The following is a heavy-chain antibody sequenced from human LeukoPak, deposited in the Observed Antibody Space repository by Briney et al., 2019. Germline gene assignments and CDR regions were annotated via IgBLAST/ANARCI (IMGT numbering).Heavy chain of an antibody. J-gene: IGHJ5*02. D-gene: IGHD2-2*01. V-gene: IGHV3-64*01. CDR1: GFTFNNYA. Sequence: GGSLRLSCAASGFTFNNYAMHWVRQAPGKGLEYVSAINGNGGNTYYTNSVKGRFTISRDNSKNTLYLQMNSLKTEDTAVYYCTTEPPMDFFVVLPAWGQGTLVTVSS. CDR3: TTEPPMDFFVVLPA. CDR2: INGNGGNT.